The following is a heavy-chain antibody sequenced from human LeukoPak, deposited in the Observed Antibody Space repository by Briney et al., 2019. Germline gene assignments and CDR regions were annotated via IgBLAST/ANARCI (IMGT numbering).Heavy chain of an antibody. CDR3: ARVGAPGAADY. CDR1: GFTFSGFW. V-gene: IGHV3-7*01. D-gene: IGHD2-2*01. Sequence: GGSLRLSCEASGFTFSGFWMGWVGQAPGKGLGCVAHIKEDGSENWFVDPVRGRFTISRDNAKNSLYLQMNSLRAEDTAVYYCARVGAPGAADYWGQGTLVTVS. CDR2: IKEDGSEN. J-gene: IGHJ4*02.